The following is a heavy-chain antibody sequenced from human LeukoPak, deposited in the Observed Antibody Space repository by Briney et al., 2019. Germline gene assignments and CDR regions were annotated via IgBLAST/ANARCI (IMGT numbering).Heavy chain of an antibody. CDR2: IIPIFGTA. Sequence: SVKVSCKASGGTFSSYAISWVRQAPGQGLEWMGGIIPIFGTANYAQKFQGRVTMTRDTSTSTVYMELSSLRSEDTAVYYCARGNGGYSYGFYYYYYGMDVWGQGTTVTVSS. CDR3: ARGNGGYSYGFYYYYYGMDV. V-gene: IGHV1-69*05. CDR1: GGTFSSYA. D-gene: IGHD5-18*01. J-gene: IGHJ6*02.